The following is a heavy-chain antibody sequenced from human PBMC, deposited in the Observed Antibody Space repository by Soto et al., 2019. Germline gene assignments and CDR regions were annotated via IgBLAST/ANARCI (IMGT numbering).Heavy chain of an antibody. V-gene: IGHV4-34*02. CDR3: ARGRWLRQSFDY. CDR1: GGSFSGYY. D-gene: IGHD5-12*01. CDR2: INHSGST. Sequence: QVQLEQWGAGLLKPSETLSLTCAVYGGSFSGYYWSWIRQPPGKGLEWIGEINHSGSTNYNPSLRGRAATSEDTSRNQFSMNLYSVTAADTAVYYCARGRWLRQSFDYWGQGTLVTVSS. J-gene: IGHJ4*02.